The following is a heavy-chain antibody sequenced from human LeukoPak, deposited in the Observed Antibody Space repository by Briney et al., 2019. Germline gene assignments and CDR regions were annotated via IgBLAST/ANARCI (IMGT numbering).Heavy chain of an antibody. CDR1: GFTFSDYY. J-gene: IGHJ3*02. Sequence: GGSLRLSCAASGFTFSDYYMSWIRQAPGKGLEWVSYISSSGSTIYYADSVKGRFTISRDNAKNSLYLQMNSLRAEDTAVYYCARDRSVAYCGGDCGHAFDIWGQGTMVTVSS. V-gene: IGHV3-11*04. D-gene: IGHD2-21*02. CDR2: ISSSGSTI. CDR3: ARDRSVAYCGGDCGHAFDI.